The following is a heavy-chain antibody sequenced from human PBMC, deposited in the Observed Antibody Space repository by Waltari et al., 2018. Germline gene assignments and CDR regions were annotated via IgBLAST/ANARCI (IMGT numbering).Heavy chain of an antibody. J-gene: IGHJ4*02. D-gene: IGHD3-10*02. CDR3: AKEKRNVGVDY. CDR1: GFTFRNYG. Sequence: QVQLVESGGGVVQPGKSLRISCEASGFTFRNYGFHWVRQAPGKALDWVAVISSDVNFKYHADSVKGRFTISRDNSRNTLYLQMDSLTIEDTGVYFCAKEKRNVGVDYWGQGILVTVSS. V-gene: IGHV3-30*18. CDR2: ISSDVNFK.